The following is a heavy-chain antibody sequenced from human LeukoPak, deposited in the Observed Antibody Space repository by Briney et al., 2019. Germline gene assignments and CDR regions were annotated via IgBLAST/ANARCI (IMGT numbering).Heavy chain of an antibody. CDR2: IIPIFGTA. Sequence: SVKVSCKASGGTFSSYAISWVRQAPGQGLEWMGGIIPIFGTANYAQKFQGRVTITTDESTSTAYMELSSLRSEDTAVYYCASRGMGAAADDHYYYYMDVWGKGTTVTVSS. V-gene: IGHV1-69*05. CDR3: ASRGMGAAADDHYYYYMDV. CDR1: GGTFSSYA. J-gene: IGHJ6*03. D-gene: IGHD6-13*01.